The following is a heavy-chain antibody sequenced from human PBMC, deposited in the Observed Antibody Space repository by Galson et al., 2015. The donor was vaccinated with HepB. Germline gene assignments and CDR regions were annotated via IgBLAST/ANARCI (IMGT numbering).Heavy chain of an antibody. J-gene: IGHJ6*02. V-gene: IGHV3-23*01. CDR2: IGGGGST. Sequence: SLRLSCAASGFAFNSYAMTWVRQAPGKGLEWVAAIGGGGSTSYAESVKGRFTISRDNSKNMVFLQMYSLRAEDTAAYYCAKGDVWGSAALNYGMDVWGQGTTVTVSS. CDR3: AKGDVWGSAALNYGMDV. CDR1: GFAFNSYA. D-gene: IGHD3-16*01.